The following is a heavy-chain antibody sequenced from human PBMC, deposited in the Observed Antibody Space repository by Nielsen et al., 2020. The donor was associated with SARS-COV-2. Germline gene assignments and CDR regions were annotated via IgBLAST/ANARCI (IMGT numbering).Heavy chain of an antibody. D-gene: IGHD1-14*01. CDR3: ARGQPAQH. J-gene: IGHJ1*01. V-gene: IGHV1-2*02. CDR2: INPNSGGT. Sequence: WVRQAPGQGLEWMGWINPNSGGTNYAQKFQGRVTMTRDTSTSTVYMELSSLRSEDTAVYYCARGQPAQHWGQGTLVTVSS.